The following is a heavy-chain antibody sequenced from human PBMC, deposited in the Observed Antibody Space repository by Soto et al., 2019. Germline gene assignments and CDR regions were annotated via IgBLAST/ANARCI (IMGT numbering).Heavy chain of an antibody. V-gene: IGHV3-30*03. D-gene: IGHD4-17*01. CDR1: GFTFSSYG. Sequence: GGSLRLSCAASGFTFSSYGMHWVRQAPGKGLEWVAVISYDGSNKYYADSVKGRFTISRDNSKNTLYLQMNSLRAEDTAVYYCARGGLNDYRMYYYYYYGMDVWGQGTTVTVSS. CDR2: ISYDGSNK. J-gene: IGHJ6*02. CDR3: ARGGLNDYRMYYYYYYGMDV.